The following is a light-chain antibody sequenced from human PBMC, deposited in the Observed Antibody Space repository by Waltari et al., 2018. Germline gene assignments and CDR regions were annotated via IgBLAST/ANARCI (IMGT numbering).Light chain of an antibody. V-gene: IGKV3-15*01. CDR2: GAS. CDR1: QSVSSN. CDR3: QQYNNWPLTWT. J-gene: IGKJ1*01. Sequence: EIVMTQSPATLSVSPGERATLSCRASQSVSSNLAYYQQKPGQAPRLLIYGASTRATGIPARFSGSGSGTEFTLTISSMQSEDFAVYYCQQYNNWPLTWTFGQGTKVEIK.